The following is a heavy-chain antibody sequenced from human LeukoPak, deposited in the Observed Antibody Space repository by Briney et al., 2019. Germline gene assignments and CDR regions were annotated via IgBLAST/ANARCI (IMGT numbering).Heavy chain of an antibody. D-gene: IGHD3-3*01. CDR3: ARGSLRFLEWLSIYPPLHYYYGMDV. Sequence: ASVKVSCKASGYTFTSYDINWVRQATGQGLEWMGWMNPNSGNTGYAQKFQGRVTMTRSTSISTAYMELSSLRSEDTAVYYCARGSLRFLEWLSIYPPLHYYYGMDVWGQGTTVTVSS. J-gene: IGHJ6*02. CDR2: MNPNSGNT. V-gene: IGHV1-8*01. CDR1: GYTFTSYD.